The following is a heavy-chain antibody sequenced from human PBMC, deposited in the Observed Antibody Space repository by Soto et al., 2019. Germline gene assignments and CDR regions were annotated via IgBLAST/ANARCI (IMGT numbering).Heavy chain of an antibody. J-gene: IGHJ4*02. CDR2: IYSGVST. Sequence: EVQLVESGGGLVQPGGSLRLSCAAAGFTDSSNYMNWVRQAPGKGLEWVSVIYSGVSTYYADSVKGRFTISRDNSKNTLYLQMNTLRAEDTAVYYCARGWWAHFDYWGQGTLVTVSS. CDR1: GFTDSSNY. D-gene: IGHD2-15*01. V-gene: IGHV3-66*01. CDR3: ARGWWAHFDY.